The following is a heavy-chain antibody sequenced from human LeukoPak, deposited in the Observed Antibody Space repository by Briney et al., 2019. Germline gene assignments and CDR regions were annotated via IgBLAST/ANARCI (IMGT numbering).Heavy chain of an antibody. V-gene: IGHV3-7*01. CDR2: IKQDGSEK. CDR3: ARDGLGNGDYFDY. Sequence: GGSLRLSCAASGFTFSSYWMSWVRQAPGKGLGWVANIKQDGSEKYYVDSVKGRFTISRDNAKNSLYLQMNSLRAEDTAVYYCARDGLGNGDYFDYWGQGTLVTVSS. D-gene: IGHD1-26*01. J-gene: IGHJ4*02. CDR1: GFTFSSYW.